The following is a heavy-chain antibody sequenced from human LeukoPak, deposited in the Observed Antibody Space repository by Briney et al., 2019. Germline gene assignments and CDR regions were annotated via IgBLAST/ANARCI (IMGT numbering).Heavy chain of an antibody. Sequence: GGSLRLSCAASGFTFSSYAMSWVRQAPGKGLEWVSAISGSGGSTYYADSVKGRFTISRDNSKNTLYLQMNKLRAEDTAVYYCAKSADYYGSGSYPSFDYWGQGTLVTVSS. V-gene: IGHV3-23*01. CDR3: AKSADYYGSGSYPSFDY. D-gene: IGHD3-10*01. CDR1: GFTFSSYA. J-gene: IGHJ4*02. CDR2: ISGSGGST.